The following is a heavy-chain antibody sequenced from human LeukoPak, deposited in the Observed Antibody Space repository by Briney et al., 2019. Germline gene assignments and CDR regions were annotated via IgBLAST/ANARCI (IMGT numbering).Heavy chain of an antibody. V-gene: IGHV3-9*01. CDR3: AKGSGVAAAGTFPYFDY. Sequence: SLRLSCAASGFTFDDYAMHWVRQAPGKGLEWVSGISWNSGSIGYADSVKGRFTISRDNAKNSLYLQMNSLRAEDTALYYCAKGSGVAAAGTFPYFDYWGQGTLVTVSS. D-gene: IGHD6-13*01. CDR2: ISWNSGSI. CDR1: GFTFDDYA. J-gene: IGHJ4*02.